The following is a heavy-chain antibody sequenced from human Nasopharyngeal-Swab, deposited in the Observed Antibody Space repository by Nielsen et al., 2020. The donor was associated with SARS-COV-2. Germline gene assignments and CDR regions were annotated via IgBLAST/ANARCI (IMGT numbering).Heavy chain of an antibody. CDR2: ISGSGGST. D-gene: IGHD1-1*01. V-gene: IGHV3-23*01. J-gene: IGHJ6*02. Sequence: GESLKISCAASGFTFSSYAMSWVRQAPGKGLEWVSAISGSGGSTYYADSVKGRFTISRDNSKYTLYLQMNSLRAEDTAVYYCANTGTTRYYYYGMDVWGQGTTVTVSS. CDR1: GFTFSSYA. CDR3: ANTGTTRYYYYGMDV.